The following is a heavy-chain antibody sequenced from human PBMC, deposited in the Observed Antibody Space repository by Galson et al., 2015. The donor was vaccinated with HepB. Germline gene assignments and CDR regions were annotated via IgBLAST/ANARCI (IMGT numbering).Heavy chain of an antibody. D-gene: IGHD6-19*01. CDR2: ISYDGRNQ. J-gene: IGHJ4*02. Sequence: SLRLSCAASGFTLSSYAIHWVRQAPGKGREWVTVISYDGRNQNYADSVMGRFTISRDNSKDTVYLQMSSLRADDTAVYYCARDSGYVSGWYAGRGGFDYWGQGTLVTVSS. V-gene: IGHV3-30*03. CDR1: GFTLSSYA. CDR3: ARDSGYVSGWYAGRGGFDY.